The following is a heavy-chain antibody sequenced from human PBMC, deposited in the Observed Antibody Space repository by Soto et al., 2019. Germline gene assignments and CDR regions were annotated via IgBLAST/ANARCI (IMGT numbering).Heavy chain of an antibody. V-gene: IGHV3-30*18. CDR2: ISYDGSNR. J-gene: IGHJ4*02. CDR3: AKDQNYKRLTTSCPDY. CDR1: GFTFSTYG. D-gene: IGHD2-2*01. Sequence: GGSLRLSCAASGFTFSTYGMHWVRQAPGKGLEWVAVISYDGSNRYYADSVKGRFTISRDISKNTMYLQMNSLRPEDTAMYYCAKDQNYKRLTTSCPDYWGQGTLVTSPQ.